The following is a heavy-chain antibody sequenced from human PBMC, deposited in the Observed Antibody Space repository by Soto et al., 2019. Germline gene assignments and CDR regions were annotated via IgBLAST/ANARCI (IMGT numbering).Heavy chain of an antibody. CDR2: IYPGDSDT. CDR3: ATGTIFGVVMTYGMDV. J-gene: IGHJ6*02. Sequence: GESLKVTGSRSRYRVNNYEISWVRQMPGKGLEWMGIIYPGDSDTRYSPSFQGQVTISADKSISTAYLQWSSLKASDTAMYYCATGTIFGVVMTYGMDVWGQGTTVTVSS. D-gene: IGHD3-3*01. V-gene: IGHV5-51*01. CDR1: RYRVNNYE.